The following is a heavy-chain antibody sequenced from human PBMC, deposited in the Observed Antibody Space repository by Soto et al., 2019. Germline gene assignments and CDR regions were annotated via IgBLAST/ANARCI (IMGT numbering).Heavy chain of an antibody. J-gene: IGHJ4*02. D-gene: IGHD4-17*01. CDR1: GDSISSGGYY. CDR2: IYYSGST. Sequence: QVQLQESGPGLVQPSQTLSLACTVSGDSISSGGYYWSWIRQHPGKGLEWIGYIYYSGSTSYNPSLKSRVTISVDTSNTQFSLKLSSVTAADTAVYYCARGLSVTLFDFWGQGTLVTVSS. V-gene: IGHV4-31*03. CDR3: ARGLSVTLFDF.